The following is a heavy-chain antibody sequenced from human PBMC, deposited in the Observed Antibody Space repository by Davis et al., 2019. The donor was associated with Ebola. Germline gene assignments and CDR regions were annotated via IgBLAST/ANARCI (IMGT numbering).Heavy chain of an antibody. D-gene: IGHD1-26*01. Sequence: GESLTISCAASGFTFSSYAMSWVRQAPGKGLEWVSAISGSGGSTYYADSVKGRFTISRDNSKNTLYLQMNSLRAEDTAVYYCARAHAEYSGSYYVWGTGLDYWGQGTLVTVSS. CDR2: ISGSGGST. J-gene: IGHJ4*02. CDR1: GFTFSSYA. V-gene: IGHV3-23*01. CDR3: ARAHAEYSGSYYVWGTGLDY.